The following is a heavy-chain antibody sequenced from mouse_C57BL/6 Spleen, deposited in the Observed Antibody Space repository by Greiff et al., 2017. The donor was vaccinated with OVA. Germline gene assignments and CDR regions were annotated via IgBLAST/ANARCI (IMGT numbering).Heavy chain of an antibody. Sequence: QVQLQQPGAELVKPGASVKLSCKASGYTFTSYWMHWVKQRPGQGLEWIGMIHPNSGSTKYNEKFKSKATLTVYKSSSTAYMQLSSLTSEDSAVYYCARVDYDDAMDYWGQGTSVTVSS. J-gene: IGHJ4*01. CDR1: GYTFTSYW. CDR2: IHPNSGST. V-gene: IGHV1-64*01. D-gene: IGHD2-4*01. CDR3: ARVDYDDAMDY.